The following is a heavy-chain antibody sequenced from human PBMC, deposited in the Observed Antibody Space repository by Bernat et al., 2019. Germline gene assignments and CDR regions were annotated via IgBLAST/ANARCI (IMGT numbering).Heavy chain of an antibody. D-gene: IGHD3-3*01. CDR3: ARRSRVSGVVIYDYYYYMDV. Sequence: QVQLVESGGGLVKPGGSLRLSCAASGFTFRDYYMSWIRQAPGKGLEWVSYLSSSSSYTNYADSVKGRFTISRDNAKNSLYLQMNSLRAEDTAVYYCARRSRVSGVVIYDYYYYMDVWGKGTTVTVSS. CDR2: LSSSSSYT. J-gene: IGHJ6*03. CDR1: GFTFRDYY. V-gene: IGHV3-11*05.